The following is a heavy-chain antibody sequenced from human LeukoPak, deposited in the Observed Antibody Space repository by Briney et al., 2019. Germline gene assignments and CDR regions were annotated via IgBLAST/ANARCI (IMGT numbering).Heavy chain of an antibody. CDR1: GFTFNSYG. J-gene: IGHJ4*02. D-gene: IGHD2-2*01. CDR2: ISYDGSDK. Sequence: PGGSLRLSCAASGFTFNSYGMHWVRQAPGKGLEWVALISYDGSDKYYADSVKGRFTIARDNSKDTLYLQMNSLRAEDTAVYYCATDSWDIVVVPAAMPLFDYWGQGTLVTVSS. V-gene: IGHV3-30*03. CDR3: ATDSWDIVVVPAAMPLFDY.